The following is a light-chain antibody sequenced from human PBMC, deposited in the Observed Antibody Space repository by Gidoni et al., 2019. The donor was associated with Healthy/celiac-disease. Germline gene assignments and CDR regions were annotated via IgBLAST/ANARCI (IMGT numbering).Light chain of an antibody. CDR3: MQALQTPRGGFT. CDR2: LGS. J-gene: IGKJ3*01. Sequence: IVMTQSPLSLPVTPGEPASISCRSSQSLLHSNGYNYLDWYLQKPGQSPQLLIYLGSNRASGVPDRCSGSGSGTDFTLKISRVEAEDVGVYYCMQALQTPRGGFTFGPGTKVDIK. V-gene: IGKV2-28*01. CDR1: QSLLHSNGYNY.